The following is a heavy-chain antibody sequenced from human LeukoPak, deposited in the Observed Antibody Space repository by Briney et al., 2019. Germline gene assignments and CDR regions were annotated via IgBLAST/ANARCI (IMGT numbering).Heavy chain of an antibody. D-gene: IGHD3-22*01. CDR2: FDPEDGET. J-gene: IGHJ6*02. CDR1: GYTLTELS. CDR3: ARVAYYYDSAGKSLKFFYGMDV. Sequence: ASVKVSCKVSGYTLTELSMHWMRQAPGKGLEWMGGFDPEDGETIYAQKFQGRVTMTEDTSTDTAYMELSSLRSEDTAVYYCARVAYYYDSAGKSLKFFYGMDVWGQGTTVTVS. V-gene: IGHV1-24*01.